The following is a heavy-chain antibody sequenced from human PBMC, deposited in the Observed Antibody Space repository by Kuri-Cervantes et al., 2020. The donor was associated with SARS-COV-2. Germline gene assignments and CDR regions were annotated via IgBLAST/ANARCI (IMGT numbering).Heavy chain of an antibody. CDR1: GGSISSHY. Sequence: SETLTLTCTVSGGSISSHYWSWTRQPPGKVLEWSGYVYSSVGTNYIPSLKSRVTMSVDTYKNQFSLQMSSVTAAETAVYYCASHRWFDPWGQGTLVTVSS. V-gene: IGHV4-59*11. CDR2: VYSSVGT. CDR3: ASHRWFDP. J-gene: IGHJ5*02. D-gene: IGHD1-14*01.